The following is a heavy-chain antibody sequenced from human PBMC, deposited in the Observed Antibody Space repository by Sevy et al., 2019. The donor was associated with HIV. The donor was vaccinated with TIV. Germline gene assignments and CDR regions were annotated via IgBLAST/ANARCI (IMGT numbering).Heavy chain of an antibody. CDR2: TRNKADGYTT. J-gene: IGHJ4*02. V-gene: IGHV3-72*01. CDR1: GFTFSDHY. D-gene: IGHD6-13*01. CDR3: ATHAGIAAAGRVFDY. Sequence: GGSLRLSCVASGFTFSDHYMEWVRQAPGKGLEWVGRTRNKADGYTTEYAASVKGRFTISRDDSKNLLYVKMNSLKTDETAVYYCATHAGIAAAGRVFDYWGQGTLVTVSS.